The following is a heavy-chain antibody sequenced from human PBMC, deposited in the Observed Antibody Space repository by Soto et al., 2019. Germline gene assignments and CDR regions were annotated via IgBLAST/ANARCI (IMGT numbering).Heavy chain of an antibody. CDR1: GFTFSSYA. J-gene: IGHJ4*02. Sequence: EVQLLESGGGLVQPGGSLRLSCAASGFTFSSYAMSWVRQAPGKGLEWVSAISGSGGSTYYADSVKGRFTISRDNSKNTLYLHMNSLRAEDTAVYYCAKYSDYCSCGSCWNYFDSWGQGTLVTVSS. D-gene: IGHD2-15*01. V-gene: IGHV3-23*01. CDR2: ISGSGGST. CDR3: AKYSDYCSCGSCWNYFDS.